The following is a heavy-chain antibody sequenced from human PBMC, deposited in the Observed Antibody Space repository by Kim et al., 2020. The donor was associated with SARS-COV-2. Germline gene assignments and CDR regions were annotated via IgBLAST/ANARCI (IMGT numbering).Heavy chain of an antibody. D-gene: IGHD2-2*02. CDR1: GFTVSSNY. CDR3: AREGTLGYCSSTSCYNWYFDL. Sequence: GGSLRLSCAASGFTVSSNYMSWVRQAPGKGLEWVSVIYSGGSTYYADSVKGRFTISRDNSKNKLYLQMNSLRAEDTAVYYCAREGTLGYCSSTSCYNWYFDLWGRGTLVTVSS. J-gene: IGHJ2*01. V-gene: IGHV3-53*01. CDR2: IYSGGST.